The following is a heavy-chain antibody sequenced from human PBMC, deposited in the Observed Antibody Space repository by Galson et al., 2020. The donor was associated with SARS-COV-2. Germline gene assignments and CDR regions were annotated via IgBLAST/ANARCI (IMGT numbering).Heavy chain of an antibody. CDR3: ARGQTVYCSPTSCYSYFAY. J-gene: IGHJ4*02. D-gene: IGHD2-2*02. Sequence: ASVKVSCKASGYTFSSYGIGWVRQAPGQGLEWMGWISAYRGNTHYVQKFQGRVSMTTDTSTTTAYMELRGLTSDDTAVYYCARGQTVYCSPTSCYSYFAYWGQGTLVTVSS. CDR1: GYTFSSYG. CDR2: ISAYRGNT. V-gene: IGHV1-18*04.